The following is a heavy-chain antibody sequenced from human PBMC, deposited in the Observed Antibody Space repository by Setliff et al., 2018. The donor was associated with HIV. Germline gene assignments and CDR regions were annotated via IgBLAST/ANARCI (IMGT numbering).Heavy chain of an antibody. Sequence: PGGSLRLSCVASGFTFSNFGMSWVRQAPGKGLEWVSAISGSGGSTYYADSVKGRFTISRDNSKNTVYLQMNSLRAEDTAEYYCARGRPTGYFDCWGQGTLVTVSS. J-gene: IGHJ4*02. CDR3: ARGRPTGYFDC. CDR1: GFTFSNFG. V-gene: IGHV3-23*01. D-gene: IGHD1-1*01. CDR2: ISGSGGST.